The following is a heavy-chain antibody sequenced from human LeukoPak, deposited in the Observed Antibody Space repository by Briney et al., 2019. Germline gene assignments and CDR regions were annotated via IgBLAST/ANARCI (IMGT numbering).Heavy chain of an antibody. J-gene: IGHJ4*02. CDR2: IYSGGGT. CDR3: ARGLDYGDYFDY. D-gene: IGHD4-17*01. Sequence: PGGSLRLSCAASGFTVSSNYMSWVRQVPGKGLEWVSVIYSGGGTYYADSVKGRFTISRDNSKNTLYLQMNSLRAEDTAVYYCARGLDYGDYFDYWGQGTLVTVSS. CDR1: GFTVSSNY. V-gene: IGHV3-53*01.